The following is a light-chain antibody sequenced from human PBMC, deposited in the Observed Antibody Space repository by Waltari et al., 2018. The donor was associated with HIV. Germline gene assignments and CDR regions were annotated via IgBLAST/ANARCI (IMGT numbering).Light chain of an antibody. Sequence: DIQMTQSPSSLSASVGDRVPITCQASQDINKYLNWYQQRLGKAPKLLIYDASNLQTGVPSRFSGAGSGTDFSFNISSLQPEDFATYYCQQYEKLPLTFGEGTRVEIK. CDR1: QDINKY. CDR3: QQYEKLPLT. CDR2: DAS. V-gene: IGKV1-33*01. J-gene: IGKJ4*01.